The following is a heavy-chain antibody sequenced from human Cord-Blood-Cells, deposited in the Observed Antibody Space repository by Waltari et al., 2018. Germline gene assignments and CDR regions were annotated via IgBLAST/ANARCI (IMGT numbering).Heavy chain of an antibody. CDR2: RNPKSGNT. CDR3: ARVIGSSDAFDI. D-gene: IGHD6-6*01. J-gene: IGHJ3*02. Sequence: QVQLVQSGAEVKKPGASVKVSCKASGYTFTSYDFNWVLQATGQGLEWMGGRNPKSGNTGYAQKVQGRVTITRNTSRSTAYRELSSLGSEDTAVYYCARVIGSSDAFDIWGQGTMVTVSS. V-gene: IGHV1-8*03. CDR1: GYTFTSYD.